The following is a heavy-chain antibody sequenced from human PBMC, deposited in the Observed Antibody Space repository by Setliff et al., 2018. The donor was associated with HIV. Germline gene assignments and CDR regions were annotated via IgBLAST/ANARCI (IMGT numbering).Heavy chain of an antibody. Sequence: PSETLSLTCTVSGGSISSYYWSWIRQPPGKGLEWIGYIYTSGSTNYNPSLKSRVTISVDTSKNQFSLKLSSVTAADTAVYYCARGYSSGWYSGENWGQGTLVTVSS. CDR2: IYTSGST. V-gene: IGHV4-4*09. D-gene: IGHD6-19*01. J-gene: IGHJ4*02. CDR1: GGSISSYY. CDR3: ARGYSSGWYSGEN.